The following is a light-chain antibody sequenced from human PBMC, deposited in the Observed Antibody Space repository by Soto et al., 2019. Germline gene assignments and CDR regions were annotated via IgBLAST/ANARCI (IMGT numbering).Light chain of an antibody. V-gene: IGKV3-15*01. CDR1: QRVSRN. Sequence: EIVMTQSPATLSVSPGERATLSCRASQRVSRNLAWYQQKPGQAPRLLIYGASTRATGIPARFSGSGSETEFTLTISGLQSEDFATYYCQKYNSAPRTFGQGTKVEIK. CDR3: QKYNSAPRT. CDR2: GAS. J-gene: IGKJ1*01.